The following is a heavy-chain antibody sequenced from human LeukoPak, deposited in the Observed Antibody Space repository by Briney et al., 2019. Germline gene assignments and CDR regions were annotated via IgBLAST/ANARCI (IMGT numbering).Heavy chain of an antibody. CDR3: ARAYYYGSGSWDY. V-gene: IGHV4-4*02. J-gene: IGHJ4*02. CDR2: IYHSGST. Sequence: SETLSLTCVVSGGSISSNNWWSWVRQPPGKGLEWIGEIYHSGSTNYNPSLKSRVTISVDKSKNQFSLKLSSVTAADTAVYYCARAYYYGSGSWDYWGQGTLVTVSS. D-gene: IGHD3-10*01. CDR1: GGSISSNNW.